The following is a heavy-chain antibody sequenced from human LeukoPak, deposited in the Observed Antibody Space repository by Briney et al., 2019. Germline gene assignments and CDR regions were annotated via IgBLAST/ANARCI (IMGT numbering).Heavy chain of an antibody. V-gene: IGHV1-69*04. J-gene: IGHJ1*01. CDR2: IIPIFGIA. CDR1: GGTFSSYA. CDR3: AKDLRDIAVAGTNIEYFQH. Sequence: GASVKVSCKASGGTFSSYAISWVRQAPGQGLEWMGRIIPIFGIANYAQKFQGRVTITADKSTSTVYMELSSLRAEDTAVYYCAKDLRDIAVAGTNIEYFQHWGQGTLVTVSS. D-gene: IGHD6-19*01.